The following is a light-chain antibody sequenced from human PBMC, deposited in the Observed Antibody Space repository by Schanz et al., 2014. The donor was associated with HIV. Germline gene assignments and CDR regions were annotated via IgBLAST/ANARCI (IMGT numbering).Light chain of an antibody. CDR3: SSYAGNSNNLNVV. Sequence: QSALTQPASVSGSPGQSITISCTGTSSDVGSYNLVSWYQQHPGKAPKLMIYEVTKRPSGVPDRFSGSKSGNTASLTVSGLQAEDEADYYCSSYAGNSNNLNVVFGGGTKLTVL. J-gene: IGLJ2*01. V-gene: IGLV2-14*02. CDR1: SSDVGSYNL. CDR2: EVT.